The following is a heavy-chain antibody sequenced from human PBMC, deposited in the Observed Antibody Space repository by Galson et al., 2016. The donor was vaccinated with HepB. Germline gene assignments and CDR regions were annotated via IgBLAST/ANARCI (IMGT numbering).Heavy chain of an antibody. D-gene: IGHD6-19*01. Sequence: SLRLSCAASGFSFSTYAMHWVRQAPGKGLEWVALISYDGSYSSYADSVKGRFTISRDNSKKTLYLQMNSLRTEDTAAYYCARELSLVPGKGGHFDLWGQGTLVTVSS. J-gene: IGHJ5*02. CDR3: ARELSLVPGKGGHFDL. CDR2: ISYDGSYS. V-gene: IGHV3-30*03. CDR1: GFSFSTYA.